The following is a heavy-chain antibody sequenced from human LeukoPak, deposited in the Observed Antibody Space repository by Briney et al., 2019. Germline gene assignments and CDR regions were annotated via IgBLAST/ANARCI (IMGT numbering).Heavy chain of an antibody. CDR3: AREGGFFRPLDY. Sequence: SETLSLTCGVSGGSVTSTNWWAWVRQPPGKGLEWIGEVHLDGRTNYNPSLKSRLTMSVDLSENHISLKLTSVTAADTAVYYCAREGGFFRPLDYSGQGTLVTVSS. V-gene: IGHV4-4*02. J-gene: IGHJ4*02. D-gene: IGHD3-3*01. CDR1: GGSVTSTNW. CDR2: VHLDGRT.